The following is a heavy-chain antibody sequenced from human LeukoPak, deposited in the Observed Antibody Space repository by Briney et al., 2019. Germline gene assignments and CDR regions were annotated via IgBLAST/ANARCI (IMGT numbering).Heavy chain of an antibody. D-gene: IGHD5-12*01. J-gene: IGHJ4*02. CDR2: ITSSSSYM. V-gene: IGHV3-21*01. Sequence: GGSLRLSCAASGFTFSSYEMNWVRQAPGKGLEWVSSITSSSSYMYYADSVKGRFTISRDNAKNSLYLQMNTLRAEDTAVYYCARESLATIGADYWGQGTLVTVSS. CDR3: ARESLATIGADY. CDR1: GFTFSSYE.